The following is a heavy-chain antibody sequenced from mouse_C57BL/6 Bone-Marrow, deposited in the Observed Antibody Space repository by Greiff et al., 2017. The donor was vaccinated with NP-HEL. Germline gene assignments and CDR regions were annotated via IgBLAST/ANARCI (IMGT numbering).Heavy chain of an antibody. CDR3: ARNSYYDGYSYYYAMDY. V-gene: IGHV2-9-1*01. J-gene: IGHJ4*01. CDR1: GFSFTSYA. D-gene: IGHD2-3*01. CDR2: IWTGGGT. Sequence: QVQLQQSGPGLVAPSQSLSITCTVSGFSFTSYAISWVRQPPGKGLEWLGVIWTGGGTNYNSARKSRLSISKDNSKSQASVKMNSLQTDDTARYYCARNSYYDGYSYYYAMDYWGQGTSVTVSS.